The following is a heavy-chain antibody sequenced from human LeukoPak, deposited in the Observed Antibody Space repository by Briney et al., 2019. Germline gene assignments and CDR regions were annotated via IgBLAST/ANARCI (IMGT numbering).Heavy chain of an antibody. CDR1: GGTFSSYA. CDR3: ARAGELY. D-gene: IGHD3-10*01. Sequence: ASVKVSCKASGGTFSSYAISWARQAPGQGLEWMGRINPNSGGTNYAQKFQGRVTMTRDTSISTAYMELSRLRSDDTAVYYCARAGELYWGQGTLVTVSS. V-gene: IGHV1-2*06. CDR2: INPNSGGT. J-gene: IGHJ4*02.